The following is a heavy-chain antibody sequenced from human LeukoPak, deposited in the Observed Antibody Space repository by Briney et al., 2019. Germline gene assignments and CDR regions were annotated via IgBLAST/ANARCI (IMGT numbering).Heavy chain of an antibody. CDR3: ARDFHP. V-gene: IGHV4-38-2*02. CDR2: IYHSGST. Sequence: SETLSLTCAVSGYSISSGYNWGWIRQPPGKGLEWIGSIYHSGSTYYNPSLKSRVTISVDTSKNQVSLMLRSLSAADTAVYYCARDFHPWGQGTLVTVSS. J-gene: IGHJ5*02. CDR1: GYSISSGYN.